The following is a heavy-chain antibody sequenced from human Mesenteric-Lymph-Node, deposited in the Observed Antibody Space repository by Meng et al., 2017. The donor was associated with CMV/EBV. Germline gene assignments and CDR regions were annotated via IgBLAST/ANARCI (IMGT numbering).Heavy chain of an antibody. CDR2: IVSDGPT. D-gene: IGHD3-16*01. J-gene: IGHJ4*02. Sequence: GESLKISCAASGFTVSNNYMSWVRQAPGKGLEWVSVIVSDGPTYYADSVKGRFTISRDNSKNTLYLQMNGLRAEDTAVYYCARAWGTPRGGSDYWGQGTLVTVSS. CDR1: GFTVSNNY. V-gene: IGHV3-53*01. CDR3: ARAWGTPRGGSDY.